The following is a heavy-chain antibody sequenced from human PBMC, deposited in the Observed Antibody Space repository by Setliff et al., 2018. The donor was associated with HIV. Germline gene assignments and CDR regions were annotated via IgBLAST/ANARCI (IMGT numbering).Heavy chain of an antibody. J-gene: IGHJ4*02. Sequence: PGGSLRLSCITSGFPFGDYVMSWFRQAPGKGLEWVGFIRSKAHGGTTEYASAVEVRFIISRDDSKSIAYLQMNSLKTEDTAVYYCTRSNWGSTPEFEYWGQGTLVTVSS. V-gene: IGHV3-49*03. D-gene: IGHD7-27*01. CDR2: IRSKAHGGTT. CDR3: TRSNWGSTPEFEY. CDR1: GFPFGDYV.